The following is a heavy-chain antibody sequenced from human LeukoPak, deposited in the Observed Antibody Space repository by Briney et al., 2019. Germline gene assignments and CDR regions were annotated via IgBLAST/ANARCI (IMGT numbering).Heavy chain of an antibody. V-gene: IGHV3-23*01. D-gene: IGHD3-22*01. CDR1: GFTFSSYA. Sequence: GGSLRLSCAASGFTFSSYAMSWVRQAPGKGLEWVSAISGSDGSTYYADSVKGRFTISRDNSKNTLYLQMNSLRAEDTAVYYCARERRYYYDSSGYPSYYFDYWGQGTLVTVSS. CDR2: ISGSDGST. CDR3: ARERRYYYDSSGYPSYYFDY. J-gene: IGHJ4*02.